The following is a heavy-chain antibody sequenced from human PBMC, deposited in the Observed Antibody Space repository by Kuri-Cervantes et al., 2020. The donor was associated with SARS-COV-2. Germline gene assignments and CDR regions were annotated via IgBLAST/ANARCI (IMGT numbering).Heavy chain of an antibody. CDR3: ARSIIAVAGFGGRDY. D-gene: IGHD6-19*01. J-gene: IGHJ4*02. CDR1: GFTVSSNY. V-gene: IGHV3-53*01. CDR2: IYSGGST. Sequence: GESLKISCAASGFTVSSNYMSWVRQAPGKGLEWVSVIYSGGSTYYADSVKGRFTISRDNSKNTLYRQMNNLRAEDTAVYYCARSIIAVAGFGGRDYWGQGTLVTVSS.